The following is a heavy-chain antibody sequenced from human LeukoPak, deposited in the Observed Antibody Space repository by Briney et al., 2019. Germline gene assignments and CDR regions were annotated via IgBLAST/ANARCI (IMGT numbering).Heavy chain of an antibody. J-gene: IGHJ4*02. D-gene: IGHD3-16*01. Sequence: PGGSLRLSCVASGLTVSNHWMSWVRQAPGKGLELVANINIDGSQRYHADSVEGRFTISRDNVKNTLYLQMNSLRVEDTAVYYCARDPGWGALDYWGQGALVIVSS. CDR3: ARDPGWGALDY. CDR1: GLTVSNHW. V-gene: IGHV3-7*03. CDR2: INIDGSQR.